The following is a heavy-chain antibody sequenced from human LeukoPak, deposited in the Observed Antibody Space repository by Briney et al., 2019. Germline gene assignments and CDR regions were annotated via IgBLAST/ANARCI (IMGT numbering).Heavy chain of an antibody. CDR2: INHGGST. J-gene: IGHJ4*02. CDR1: GGSFSGYY. Sequence: SETLSLTCAVYGGSFSGYYWSWIRQPPGKGLEWIGEINHGGSTNYNPSLKSRVTISVGTSKNQFSLKLSSVTAADTAVYYCARDYYDSSGYYSYFDYWGQGTLVTVSS. D-gene: IGHD3-22*01. CDR3: ARDYYDSSGYYSYFDY. V-gene: IGHV4-34*01.